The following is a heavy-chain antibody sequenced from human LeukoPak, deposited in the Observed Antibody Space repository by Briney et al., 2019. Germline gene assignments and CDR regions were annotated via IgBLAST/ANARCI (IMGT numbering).Heavy chain of an antibody. Sequence: GGSLRLSCAASGFIFSGYWMTWVRQAPGKGLQWVASIKQDGSDSYHVDSVRGRFTISRDNARDSLFLQMKNSRADDTAVYYCAKNIAAPGRVDYQLYAMDEWGQGTTVTVSS. V-gene: IGHV3-7*01. J-gene: IGHJ6*02. CDR2: IKQDGSDS. CDR3: AKNIAAPGRVDYQLYAMDE. CDR1: GFIFSGYW. D-gene: IGHD6-13*01.